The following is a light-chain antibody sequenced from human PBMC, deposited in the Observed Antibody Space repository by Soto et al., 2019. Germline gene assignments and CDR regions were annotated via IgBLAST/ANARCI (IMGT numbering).Light chain of an antibody. Sequence: DIQMTQFPSILSASVGDTVTITCRASESVVTWLAWFQHKPGKAPKLLIYKASVLSGGVPSRFSGSGSGTEFTHTISSLQPDDSATYFCQQYNIYWTFGQGTKLDIK. CDR3: QQYNIYWT. CDR2: KAS. V-gene: IGKV1-5*03. CDR1: ESVVTW. J-gene: IGKJ1*01.